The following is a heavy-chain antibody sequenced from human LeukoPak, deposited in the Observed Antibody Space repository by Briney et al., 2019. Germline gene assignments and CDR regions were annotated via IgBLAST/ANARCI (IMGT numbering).Heavy chain of an antibody. D-gene: IGHD3-22*01. CDR3: ADSSWSEFTPGPY. V-gene: IGHV3-21*01. CDR1: GFTFSSYS. Sequence: PGGSLRLSCAASGFTFSSYSMNWVRQAPGKGLEWVSSISSSSSYIYYADSVKGRFTISRDNAKNSLYLQMNSLRAEDTAVYYCADSSWSEFTPGPYWGQGTLVAVSS. J-gene: IGHJ4*02. CDR2: ISSSSSYI.